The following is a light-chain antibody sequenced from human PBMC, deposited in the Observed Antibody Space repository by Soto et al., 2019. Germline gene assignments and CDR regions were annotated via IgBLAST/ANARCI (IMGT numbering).Light chain of an antibody. J-gene: IGKJ1*01. CDR2: DAS. CDR1: QGISSA. Sequence: ALQLTQSPSSLSASVGDRVTITCRASQGISSALAWYQQKPGKAPKLLIYDASSLESGVPSRFSGSGSGTDFTLTISSLQPEDFATYYCRQFNSYPWTFGQGTKVEIK. V-gene: IGKV1-13*02. CDR3: RQFNSYPWT.